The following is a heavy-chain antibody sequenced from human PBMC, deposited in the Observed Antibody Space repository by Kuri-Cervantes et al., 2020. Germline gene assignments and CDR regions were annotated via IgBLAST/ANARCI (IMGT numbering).Heavy chain of an antibody. CDR1: GFTLSSYG. CDR2: IWYDGSNK. Sequence: GESLKISCAASGFTLSSYGMHWVRQAPGKGLEWVAVIWYDGSNKYYADSVKGRFTISRDNSKNTLYLQMNSLRAEDTAVYYCARGGGSQWFDYWGQGTLVTVSS. D-gene: IGHD1-26*01. CDR3: ARGGGSQWFDY. J-gene: IGHJ4*02. V-gene: IGHV3-33*01.